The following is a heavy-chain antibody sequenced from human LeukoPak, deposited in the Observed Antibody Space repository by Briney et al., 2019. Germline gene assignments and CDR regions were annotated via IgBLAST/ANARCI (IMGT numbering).Heavy chain of an antibody. D-gene: IGHD3-10*01. Sequence: GGSLRLSCAASGFTFSSYAMSWVRQAPGKGLEWVSAISGSGGSTYYADSVKGRFTISRDNSKNTLYLQMNSLRAEDTAIYYCAKGGLYGSGTFDYWGQGTLVTVSS. CDR3: AKGGLYGSGTFDY. J-gene: IGHJ4*02. CDR2: ISGSGGST. CDR1: GFTFSSYA. V-gene: IGHV3-23*01.